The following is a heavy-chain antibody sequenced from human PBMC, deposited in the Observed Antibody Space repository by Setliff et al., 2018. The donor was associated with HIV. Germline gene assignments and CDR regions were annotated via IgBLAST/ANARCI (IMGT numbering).Heavy chain of an antibody. CDR3: ARDVPWGDYYYYMDV. D-gene: IGHD3-16*01. Sequence: SETLSLTCTVSGGSISSYYWSWIRQPAGKGLEWIGHIYTSGSTNYNPSLKSRVTMSVDTSKNQFSLKLSSVTAADTAVYYCARDVPWGDYYYYMDVWGKGTTVNVSS. J-gene: IGHJ6*03. CDR2: IYTSGST. V-gene: IGHV4-4*07. CDR1: GGSISSYY.